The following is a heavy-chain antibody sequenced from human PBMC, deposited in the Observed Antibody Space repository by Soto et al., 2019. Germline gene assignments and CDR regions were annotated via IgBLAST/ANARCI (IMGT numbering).Heavy chain of an antibody. V-gene: IGHV4-61*01. J-gene: IGHJ6*02. Sequence: QVQLQESGPGLVKPSETLSLTCTVSGGSVSSGSYYWSWIRQPPGKGLEWIGYIYYSGSTNYNPPLTTLVTISVDTSTTQFSLQLSSVTAADTAVYCCARGIAGWDQRRYYYGMDVWGQGTTVTVSS. CDR2: IYYSGST. CDR3: ARGIAGWDQRRYYYGMDV. D-gene: IGHD2-2*01. CDR1: GGSVSSGSYY.